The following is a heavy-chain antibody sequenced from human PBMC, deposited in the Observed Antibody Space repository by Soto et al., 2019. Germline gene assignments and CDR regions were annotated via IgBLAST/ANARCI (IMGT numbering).Heavy chain of an antibody. CDR1: GGTFSSYT. J-gene: IGHJ5*02. CDR3: ARDNDYSNYRSWFDP. V-gene: IGHV1-69*04. D-gene: IGHD4-4*01. CDR2: IIPILGIA. Sequence: ASVKVSCKASGGTFSSYTISWVRQAPGQGLEWMGRIIPILGIANYAQKFQGRVTITADKSTSTAYMELSSLRSEDTAVYYCARDNDYSNYRSWFDPWGQGTLVTVSS.